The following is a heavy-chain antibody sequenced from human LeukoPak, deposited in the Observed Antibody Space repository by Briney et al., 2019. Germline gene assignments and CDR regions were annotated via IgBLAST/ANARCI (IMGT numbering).Heavy chain of an antibody. J-gene: IGHJ3*02. D-gene: IGHD2-2*01. Sequence: PSETLSLTCTVSGGSINRHYWSWIRQTPGKGLEWIGYISYRVSTNYNPSLKSRVTISVDTSNNQFSLRLSSVTAADTAVYYCATNAGPAALDAIDIWGQGTIVTVSS. CDR1: GGSINRHY. CDR3: ATNAGPAALDAIDI. CDR2: ISYRVST. V-gene: IGHV4-59*08.